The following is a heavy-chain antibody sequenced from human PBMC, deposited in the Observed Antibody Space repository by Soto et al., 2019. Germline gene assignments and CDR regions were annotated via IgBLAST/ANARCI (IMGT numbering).Heavy chain of an antibody. J-gene: IGHJ4*01. D-gene: IGHD3-22*01. CDR2: INHSGGT. V-gene: IGHV4-34*01. CDR1: GGCFSAYY. CDR3: ERGCLDSVDSRGFYAY. Sequence: SGTLSLSCAVYGGCFSAYYWSWIRQPPGKGLEWIGEINHSGGTSYNPSLKSRVTISVDTSKSQFSLKLTSVTAADRAVYYCERGCLDSVDSRGFYAYSAQRPPVTVSS.